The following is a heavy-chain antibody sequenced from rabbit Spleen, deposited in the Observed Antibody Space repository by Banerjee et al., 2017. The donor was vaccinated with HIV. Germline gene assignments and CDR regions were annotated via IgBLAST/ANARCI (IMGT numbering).Heavy chain of an antibody. CDR1: GFDFTSDY. Sequence: QLKETGGGLVQPGGSLTLTCKASGFDFTSDYMSWVRQAPGKGLEWIGLVYTAGGTTDYASWVNGRFTFSSDNAQNTVDLQMNSLTAADTATYFCARDRGSGWGDAIDPWGQGTLVTVS. D-gene: IGHD4-1*01. V-gene: IGHV1S7*01. CDR2: VYTAGGTT. J-gene: IGHJ2*01. CDR3: ARDRGSGWGDAIDP.